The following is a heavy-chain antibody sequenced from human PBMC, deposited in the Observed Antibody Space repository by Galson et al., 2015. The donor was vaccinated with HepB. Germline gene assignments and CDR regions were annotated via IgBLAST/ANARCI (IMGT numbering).Heavy chain of an antibody. CDR1: GFTFSSYS. CDR3: ARDPLNTLRYDSSGYSDAFDI. Sequence: SLRLSCAASGFTFSSYSMNWVRQAPGKGLEWVSSISSSSSYIYYADSVKGRFTISRDNAKNSLYLQMNSLRAEDTAVYYCARDPLNTLRYDSSGYSDAFDIWGQGTMVTVSS. V-gene: IGHV3-21*01. CDR2: ISSSSSYI. J-gene: IGHJ3*02. D-gene: IGHD3-22*01.